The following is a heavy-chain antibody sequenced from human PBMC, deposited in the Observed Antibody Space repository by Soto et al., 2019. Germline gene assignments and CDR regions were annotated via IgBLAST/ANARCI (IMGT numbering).Heavy chain of an antibody. CDR2: IDWDDDK. V-gene: IGHV2-70*04. J-gene: IGHJ4*02. CDR1: GFSLSTPEMG. D-gene: IGHD5-18*01. CDR3: ARSAGYNFGYVDF. Sequence: PTQTLTLTCTCSGFSLSTPEMGMIWIRQPPGKALEWLARIDWDDDKFYSTSLKTRLTISKDTSKNQVVLTMTNMVPVDTATYYCARSAGYNFGYVDFWGQGTLVTVSS.